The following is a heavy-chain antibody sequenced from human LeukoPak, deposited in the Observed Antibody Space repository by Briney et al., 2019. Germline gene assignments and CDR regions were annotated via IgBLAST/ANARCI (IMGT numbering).Heavy chain of an antibody. CDR1: GFNFGSYS. V-gene: IGHV3-23*01. CDR2: ISADSAAT. J-gene: IGHJ4*02. D-gene: IGHD3-10*01. Sequence: GGSLRLSCAASGFNFGSYSMTWVRQAPGKGLEWVSVISADSAATFYADSVKGRFTISRDYAKNSLYLQMNSLRAEDTAVYYCARDGYGSGSYYPSYWGQGTLVTVSS. CDR3: ARDGYGSGSYYPSY.